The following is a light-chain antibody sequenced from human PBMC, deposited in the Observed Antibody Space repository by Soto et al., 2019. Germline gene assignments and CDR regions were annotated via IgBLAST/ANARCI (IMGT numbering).Light chain of an antibody. J-gene: IGLJ2*01. CDR3: QSYDSSLSGYVV. CDR2: GNS. Sequence: QSVLTQPPSVSGAPGQRVTISCTGSSSNIGAGYDVHRNQQLPGTAPKLLIHGNSNRPSGVPDRFSGSKSGTSASLAITGLQAEDEADYYCQSYDSSLSGYVVFGGGTKLTVL. CDR1: SSNIGAGYD. V-gene: IGLV1-40*01.